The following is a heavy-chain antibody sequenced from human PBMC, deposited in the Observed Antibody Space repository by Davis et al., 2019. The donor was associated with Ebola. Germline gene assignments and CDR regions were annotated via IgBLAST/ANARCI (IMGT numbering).Heavy chain of an antibody. CDR2: ISAYNGNT. Sequence: ASVKVSCKASGGTFSSYGISWVRQAPGQGLEWMGWISAYNGNTNYAQKLQGRVTMTTDTSTSTAYMELRSLRSDDTAVYYCARAGAGENWGSYYYYMDVWGKGTTVTVSS. CDR1: GGTFSSYG. V-gene: IGHV1-18*01. J-gene: IGHJ6*03. D-gene: IGHD7-27*01. CDR3: ARAGAGENWGSYYYYMDV.